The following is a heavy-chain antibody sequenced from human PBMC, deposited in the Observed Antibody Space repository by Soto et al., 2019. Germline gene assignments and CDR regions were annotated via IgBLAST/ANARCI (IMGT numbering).Heavy chain of an antibody. CDR2: IYHGGST. Sequence: SETLSLTCGISSGSITSINWWSWVRQPPGKGLEWIGEIYHGGSTNYNPSLKSRLTISVDKSQNQFSLRLNSVTAADTAVYFCASHLIMPGTRGFDDWGQGSLVTV. V-gene: IGHV4-4*02. CDR3: ASHLIMPGTRGFDD. CDR1: SGSITSINW. J-gene: IGHJ4*02. D-gene: IGHD6-13*01.